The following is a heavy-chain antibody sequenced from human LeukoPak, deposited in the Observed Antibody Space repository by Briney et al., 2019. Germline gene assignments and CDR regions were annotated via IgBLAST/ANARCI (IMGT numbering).Heavy chain of an antibody. J-gene: IGHJ4*02. D-gene: IGHD4-23*01. CDR3: ARGHGGNVDS. CDR1: GFTFSDYY. Sequence: GGSLRLSCAASGFTFSDYYMSWIRQAPGKGLDWLSFITSSSSYTNYADSVKGRFTISRDNAKNSLYLQMNSLRADDTAVYYCARGHGGNVDSWGQGTLVTVSS. V-gene: IGHV3-11*05. CDR2: ITSSSSYT.